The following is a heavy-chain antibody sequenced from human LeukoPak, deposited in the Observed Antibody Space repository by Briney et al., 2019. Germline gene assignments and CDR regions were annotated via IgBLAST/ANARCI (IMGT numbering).Heavy chain of an antibody. CDR3: ARSPVLRYFDWLQTEGYFDY. CDR1: GYTFTGYY. Sequence: ASVKVSCKASGYTFTGYYMHWVRQAPGQGLEWMGWINPNSGGTNYAQKFQGRVTMTRDTSISTAYTELSRLRSDDTAVYYCARSPVLRYFDWLQTEGYFDYWGQGTLVTVSS. J-gene: IGHJ4*02. CDR2: INPNSGGT. V-gene: IGHV1-2*02. D-gene: IGHD3-9*01.